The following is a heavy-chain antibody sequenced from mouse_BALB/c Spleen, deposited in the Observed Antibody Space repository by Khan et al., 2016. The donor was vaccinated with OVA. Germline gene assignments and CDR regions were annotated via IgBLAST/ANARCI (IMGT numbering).Heavy chain of an antibody. J-gene: IGHJ3*01. CDR2: IWSGGST. CDR3: ARNYEYDEGLAY. V-gene: IGHV2-2*02. D-gene: IGHD2-4*01. Sequence: VQLLETGPGLVQPSQSLSITCTVSGFSLTTYGVHWVRQSPGKGLEWLGVIWSGGSTDYNEAFISRLSISKDNSKSQVFFKMNSLQANDTAIYYCARNYEYDEGLAYWGQGTLVTVSA. CDR1: GFSLTTYG.